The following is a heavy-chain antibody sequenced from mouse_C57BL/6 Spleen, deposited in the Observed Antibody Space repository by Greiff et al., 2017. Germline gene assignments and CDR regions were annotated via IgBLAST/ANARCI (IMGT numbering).Heavy chain of an antibody. V-gene: IGHV1-15*01. CDR3: TRLGLREGNFDY. J-gene: IGHJ2*01. Sequence: QVHVKQSGAELVRPGASVTLSCKASGYTFTDYEMHWVKQTPVHGLEWIGAIDPETGGTAYNQKFKGKAILTADKSSSTAYMELRSLTSEDSAVYYCTRLGLREGNFDYWGQGTTLTVSS. CDR2: IDPETGGT. D-gene: IGHD2-4*01. CDR1: GYTFTDYE.